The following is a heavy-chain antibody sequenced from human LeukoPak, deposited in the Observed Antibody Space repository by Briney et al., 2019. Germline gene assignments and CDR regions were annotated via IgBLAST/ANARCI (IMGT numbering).Heavy chain of an antibody. Sequence: GRSLRLSCAASGFTFSSYAMHWVRQAPGKGLEWVAVISYDGSNKYYADSVKGRFTISRDNSKNTLYLQMNSLRAEDTAVYYCANRPAAGIPMGAFDIWGQGTMVTVSS. D-gene: IGHD6-13*01. CDR2: ISYDGSNK. J-gene: IGHJ3*02. V-gene: IGHV3-30-3*01. CDR3: ANRPAAGIPMGAFDI. CDR1: GFTFSSYA.